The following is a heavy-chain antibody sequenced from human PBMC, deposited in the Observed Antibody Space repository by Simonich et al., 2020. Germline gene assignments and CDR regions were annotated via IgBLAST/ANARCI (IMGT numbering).Heavy chain of an antibody. CDR2: IISSVSTI. Sequence: PGGSLRLSCAASGFTFSIYEMNWVRQAPGKGLEWVSYIISSVSTIYYADSVKGQFTISRDNAKNSLYLQMNSLRAEDTAVYYCAREKGLRFAFDIWGQGTMVTVSS. V-gene: IGHV3-48*03. J-gene: IGHJ3*02. CDR3: AREKGLRFAFDI. D-gene: IGHD5-12*01. CDR1: GFTFSIYE.